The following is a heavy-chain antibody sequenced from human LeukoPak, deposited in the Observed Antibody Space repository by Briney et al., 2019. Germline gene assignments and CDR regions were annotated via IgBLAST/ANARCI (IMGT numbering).Heavy chain of an antibody. V-gene: IGHV4-59*08. CDR2: IYYSGST. CDR3: ARRAVAGITSAIWFDP. CDR1: GGSISSYY. Sequence: SETLSLTCTVSGGSISSYYWSWIRQPPGKGLEWIGYIYYSGSTNYNPSLKSRVTISVDTSKNQFSLKLSSVTAADMAVYYCARRAVAGITSAIWFDPWGQGTLVTVSS. J-gene: IGHJ5*02. D-gene: IGHD6-19*01.